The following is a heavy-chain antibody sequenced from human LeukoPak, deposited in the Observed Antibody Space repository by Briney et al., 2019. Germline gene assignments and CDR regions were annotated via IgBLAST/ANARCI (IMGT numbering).Heavy chain of an antibody. D-gene: IGHD3-16*01. CDR3: ASINVPEAFDI. J-gene: IGHJ3*02. CDR2: ISSSSSYI. Sequence: GGSLRLSCAASGFTFSSYSMTWVRQAPGKGLEWVSSISSSSSYIYYADSVKGRFTISRDNAKNSLYLQMNSLRAEDTAVYYCASINVPEAFDIWAKGQWSPSLQ. V-gene: IGHV3-21*01. CDR1: GFTFSSYS.